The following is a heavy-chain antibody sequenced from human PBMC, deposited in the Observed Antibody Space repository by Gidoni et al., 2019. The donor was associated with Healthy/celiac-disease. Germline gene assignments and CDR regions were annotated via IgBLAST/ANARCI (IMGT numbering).Heavy chain of an antibody. CDR3: ARVGYYDSSGQGVMYYFDY. CDR1: GGSISSGSYY. V-gene: IGHV4-61*02. Sequence: QVQLQESGPGLVKPSQTLSLTCTVSGGSISSGSYYWSWIRQPAGKGLEWIGRIYTSGSTNYNPSLKSRVTISVDTSKNQFSLKLSSVTAADTAVYYCARVGYYDSSGQGVMYYFDYWGQGTLVTVSS. CDR2: IYTSGST. J-gene: IGHJ4*02. D-gene: IGHD3-22*01.